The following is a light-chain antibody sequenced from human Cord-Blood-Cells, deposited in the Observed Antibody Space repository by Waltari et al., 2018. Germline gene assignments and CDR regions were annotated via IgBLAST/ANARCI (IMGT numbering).Light chain of an antibody. Sequence: QSALTQPRSVSGSPGQSVTISCTGTSSDVGGYNYVSWYQQHPGKAPKLMIYDVSKRPSGVPGRFSGSKSGNTASLTSSGLQAEDEADYYCCSYAGSYNWVFGGGTKLTVL. J-gene: IGLJ3*02. V-gene: IGLV2-11*01. CDR1: SSDVGGYNY. CDR3: CSYAGSYNWV. CDR2: DVS.